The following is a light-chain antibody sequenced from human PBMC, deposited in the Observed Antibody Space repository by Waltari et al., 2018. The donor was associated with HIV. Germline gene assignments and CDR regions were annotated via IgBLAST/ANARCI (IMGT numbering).Light chain of an antibody. V-gene: IGLV1-40*01. J-gene: IGLJ1*01. CDR1: SSHIGAVSD. CDR3: QSYDSSLRGYV. CDR2: NNG. Sequence: QSVLTQPPSVSGAPGQRVTISRTVRSSHIGAVSDAHWYRQLPGTAPHLLMHNNGDRPSGVPARFSGSKSGTSASLAITGLQAEDEADYYCQSYDSSLRGYVFGTGTKVTVL.